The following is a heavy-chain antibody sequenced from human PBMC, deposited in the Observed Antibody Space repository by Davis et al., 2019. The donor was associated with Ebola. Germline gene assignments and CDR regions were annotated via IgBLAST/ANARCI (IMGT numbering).Heavy chain of an antibody. V-gene: IGHV4-4*02. D-gene: IGHD3-10*01. CDR2: IYHSGST. Sequence: PGGSLSLSCAVSGGSISSSNWWRWVRQPPGKGLEWIGEIYHSGSTNYNPSLKSRVTISVDKSKNQFSLKLSSVTAADTAVYYCARVTMVQGVIIWARIPDAFDIWGQGTMVTVSS. J-gene: IGHJ3*02. CDR1: GGSISSSNW. CDR3: ARVTMVQGVIIWARIPDAFDI.